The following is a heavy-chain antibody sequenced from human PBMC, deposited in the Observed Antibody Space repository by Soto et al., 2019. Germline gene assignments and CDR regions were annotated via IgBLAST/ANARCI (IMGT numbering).Heavy chain of an antibody. Sequence: PSDTLSLTGAVSEGAVITGRYYWNWIRQHPGKGLEWIGYFYYSGSTYYNPSLKSRVTISVNTSKNQFSLKLSSVTAADTAVYYCARSVFPWGQGTLVTDSA. J-gene: IGHJ5*02. CDR3: ARSVFP. CDR2: FYYSGST. V-gene: IGHV4-31*11. CDR1: EGAVITGRYY.